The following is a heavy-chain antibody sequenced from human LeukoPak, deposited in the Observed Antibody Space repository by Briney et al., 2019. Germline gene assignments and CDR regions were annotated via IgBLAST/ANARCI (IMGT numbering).Heavy chain of an antibody. D-gene: IGHD3/OR15-3a*01. Sequence: GGSLRLSCAASGFTFSSYAMSWVRQAPGKGLVWVSHINNDGSSRNYAESVKGRFTISRDNAKNTLYLQMNSLRAEDTAVYYCARESWAGFDYWGQGTLVTVSS. CDR3: ARESWAGFDY. V-gene: IGHV3-74*01. J-gene: IGHJ4*02. CDR1: GFTFSSYA. CDR2: INNDGSSR.